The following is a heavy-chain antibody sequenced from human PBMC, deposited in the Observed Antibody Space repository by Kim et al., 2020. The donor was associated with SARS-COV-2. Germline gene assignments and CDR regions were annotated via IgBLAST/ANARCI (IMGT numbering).Heavy chain of an antibody. J-gene: IGHJ4*02. CDR3: AKRDYYDSSGYSPLFDY. Sequence: VEGRFTISRDNAKNTLYLQMNSLRAEDTAVYYCAKRDYYDSSGYSPLFDYWGQGTLVSVSS. D-gene: IGHD3-22*01. V-gene: IGHV3-23*01.